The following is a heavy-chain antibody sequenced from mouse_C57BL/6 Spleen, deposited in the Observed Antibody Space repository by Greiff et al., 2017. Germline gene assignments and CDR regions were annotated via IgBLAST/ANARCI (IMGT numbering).Heavy chain of an antibody. D-gene: IGHD1-1*01. CDR1: GFTFSSYG. J-gene: IGHJ1*03. V-gene: IGHV5-6*01. Sequence: EVQGVESGGDLVKPGGSLKLSCAASGFTFSSYGMSWVRQTPDKRLEWVATISSGGSYTYYPDSVKGRFTISRDNAKNTLYLQMSSLKSEDTAMYYCARDHYYGSSYGWYFDVWGTGTTVTVSS. CDR2: ISSGGSYT. CDR3: ARDHYYGSSYGWYFDV.